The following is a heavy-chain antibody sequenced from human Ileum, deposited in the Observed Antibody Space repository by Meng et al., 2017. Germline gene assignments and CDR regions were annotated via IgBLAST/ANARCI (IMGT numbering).Heavy chain of an antibody. CDR2: ISAYNGNT. J-gene: IGHJ4*02. CDR3: ARDRDYGDLDFDY. V-gene: IGHV1-18*01. Sequence: VQLVQAGAEGRKPGASVKGCGQAAGYTFTSDGISWVRQAPGQGLEWMGWISAYNGNTNYAQKLQGRVTMTTDTSTSTAYMELRSLRSDDTAVYYCARDRDYGDLDFDYWGQGTLVTVSS. CDR1: GYTFTSDG. D-gene: IGHD4-17*01.